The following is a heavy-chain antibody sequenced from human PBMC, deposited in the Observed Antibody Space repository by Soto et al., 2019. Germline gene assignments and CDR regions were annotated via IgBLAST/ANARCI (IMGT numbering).Heavy chain of an antibody. V-gene: IGHV1-46*01. CDR1: GYTFTTYY. Sequence: ASVKVSCKASGYTFTTYYMHWVRQAPGQGLEWMGIINPSVGSTSYAQKFQGRVTMTTDTSTSTVYLELSSLRPEDTAVFYCARELRTAGFDYWGQGTLVTVSS. D-gene: IGHD2-21*02. CDR2: INPSVGST. J-gene: IGHJ4*02. CDR3: ARELRTAGFDY.